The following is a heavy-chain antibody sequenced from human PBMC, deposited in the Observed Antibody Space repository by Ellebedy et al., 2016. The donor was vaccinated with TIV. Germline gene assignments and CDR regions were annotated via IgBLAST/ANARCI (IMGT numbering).Heavy chain of an antibody. J-gene: IGHJ4*02. D-gene: IGHD6-19*01. CDR1: GFTFSSYG. V-gene: IGHV3-7*01. Sequence: GESLKISCAASGFTFSSYGMHWVRQAPGTGLEWVASIKQDGSETSYVDSVEGRFTISRDNAKNSLYLQMSSLSAEDTAVYYCARDQGWAVPGSTRFDYWGQGTLVTVSS. CDR3: ARDQGWAVPGSTRFDY. CDR2: IKQDGSET.